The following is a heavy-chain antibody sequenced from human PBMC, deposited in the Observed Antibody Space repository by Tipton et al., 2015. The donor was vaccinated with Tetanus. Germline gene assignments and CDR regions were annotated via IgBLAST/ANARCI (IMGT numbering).Heavy chain of an antibody. J-gene: IGHJ4*02. V-gene: IGHV4-30-4*01. CDR1: GGSISSTDYY. Sequence: TLSLTCSVSGGSISSTDYYWSWIRQPPGKGLEWIGYMYHSGQAYYNPSLKSRVTISVDTSKNQFSLRLSSVTAADTAVYYCARRQTYCTNGFCPFENWGQGTLVTVSS. D-gene: IGHD2-8*01. CDR2: MYHSGQA. CDR3: ARRQTYCTNGFCPFEN.